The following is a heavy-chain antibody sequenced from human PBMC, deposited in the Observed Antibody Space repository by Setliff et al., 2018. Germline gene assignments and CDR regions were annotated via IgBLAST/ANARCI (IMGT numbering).Heavy chain of an antibody. CDR1: GGTFTSYG. CDR3: ARRETYYNFWSGYYAY. CDR2: VSAYNGNT. J-gene: IGHJ4*02. D-gene: IGHD3-3*01. Sequence: VASVKVSCKTSGGTFTSYGISWVRQAPGQGLEWMGWVSAYNGNTNYAQKLQGRVTMTTDTSTSTAYMELRSLRSDDTAVYYCARRETYYNFWSGYYAYWGQGTLVTVSS. V-gene: IGHV1-18*01.